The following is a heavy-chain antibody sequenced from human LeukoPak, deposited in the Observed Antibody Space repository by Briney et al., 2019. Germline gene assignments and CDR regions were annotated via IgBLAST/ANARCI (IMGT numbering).Heavy chain of an antibody. Sequence: SETLSLSCAVYGVSFSGYYWSWIRQPPGKGLEWIGEINHSGSTKYNPYLKRPVTISVATSKKQISLKLSSVTAADTAVYYCAIRYSSSWYSIFDYWGQGTLVTVSS. J-gene: IGHJ4*02. CDR1: GVSFSGYY. D-gene: IGHD6-13*01. CDR2: INHSGST. V-gene: IGHV4-34*01. CDR3: AIRYSSSWYSIFDY.